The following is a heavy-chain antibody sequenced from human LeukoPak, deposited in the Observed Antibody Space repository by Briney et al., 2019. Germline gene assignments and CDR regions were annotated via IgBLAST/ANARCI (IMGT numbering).Heavy chain of an antibody. J-gene: IGHJ6*03. D-gene: IGHD5-24*01. V-gene: IGHV3-74*01. CDR1: GFTFSSYW. CDR2: INSDGSST. CDR3: ARVEYYYYYMDV. Sequence: HPGGSLRLSCAASGFTFSSYWMHWVRQAPGKGLVWVSRINSDGSSTSYADSVKGRFTISRDNAKNTLYLQMNSLRAEDTAVYYCARVEYYYYYMDVWGKGTTVTVSS.